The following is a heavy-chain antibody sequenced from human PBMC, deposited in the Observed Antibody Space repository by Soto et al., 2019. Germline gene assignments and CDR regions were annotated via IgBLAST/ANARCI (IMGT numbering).Heavy chain of an antibody. CDR3: WRHDKTALPPLDS. D-gene: IGHD1-1*01. CDR2: TIPACGTA. Sequence: QVHLVQSGAEVKSPGSAVKVSCKASGAGDTFSNYGLNWMRQAPGQGLEWMGGTIPACGTANYAQKFQGRVTLPAAASTTTAYMELSSLRSQDTAVYYCWRHDKTALPPLDSWGQGTLVSVSS. CDR1: GAGDTFSNYG. V-gene: IGHV1-69*01. J-gene: IGHJ4*02.